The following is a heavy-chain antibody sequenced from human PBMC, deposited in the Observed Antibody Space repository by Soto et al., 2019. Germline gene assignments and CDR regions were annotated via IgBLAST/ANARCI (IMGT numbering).Heavy chain of an antibody. D-gene: IGHD3-16*01. CDR3: RGGTDV. CDR1: GFTFSSYA. CDR2: ISYDGSNK. J-gene: IGHJ6*02. V-gene: IGHV3-30-3*01. Sequence: GGSLRLSCAASGFTFSSYAMHWVRQAPGKGLEGVAVISYDGSNKYYADSVKGRFTISRDNSKNTLYLQMNSLRAEDTAVYYCRGGTDVWGQGTTVTVSS.